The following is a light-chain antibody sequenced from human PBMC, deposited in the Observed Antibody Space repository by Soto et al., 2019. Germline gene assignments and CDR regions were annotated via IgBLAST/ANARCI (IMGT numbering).Light chain of an antibody. V-gene: IGKV3-20*01. Sequence: EIVLTQSPGTLSVSPGERVTLSCRASQSVGSSYLAWYQQRPGQAPRLLIFGASHRATGIPDRFSGSGSGTDFTLTISRLEPEDFAVYYCQQYSSSPPEFTFGPGTKVDSK. CDR3: QQYSSSPPEFT. CDR2: GAS. CDR1: QSVGSSY. J-gene: IGKJ3*01.